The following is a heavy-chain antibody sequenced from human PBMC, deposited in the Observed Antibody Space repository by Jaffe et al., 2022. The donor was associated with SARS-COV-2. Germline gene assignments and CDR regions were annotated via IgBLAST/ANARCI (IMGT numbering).Heavy chain of an antibody. D-gene: IGHD5-12*01. CDR3: ARDTTGGYGGADAFDF. CDR2: INPSDGTT. Sequence: QVQLLQSGAEVRKPGASVKISCQASGYSFTSNFIHWIRQAPGQGLEWMGIINPSDGTTTYSQKFQGRVSVTRETSTNTVYMELISLRSEDTAMYFCARDTTGGYGGADAFDFWGQGTMVTVSS. V-gene: IGHV1-46*01. CDR1: GYSFTSNF. J-gene: IGHJ3*01.